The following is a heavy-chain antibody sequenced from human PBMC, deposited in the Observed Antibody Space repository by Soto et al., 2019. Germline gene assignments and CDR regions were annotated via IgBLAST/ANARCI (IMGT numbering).Heavy chain of an antibody. CDR2: VYSSGNT. D-gene: IGHD6-19*01. V-gene: IGHV4-59*01. CDR3: VRVEGYSSAWYPFDY. Sequence: PSETLSLTCTVSGGSINRYYWNWIRQPPGKGLEWIGYVYSSGNTNYNPSLKSRLTISVDTSKSQFSLKLSSVTAADTAVYYCVRVEGYSSAWYPFDYWGQGILVTVSS. CDR1: GGSINRYY. J-gene: IGHJ4*02.